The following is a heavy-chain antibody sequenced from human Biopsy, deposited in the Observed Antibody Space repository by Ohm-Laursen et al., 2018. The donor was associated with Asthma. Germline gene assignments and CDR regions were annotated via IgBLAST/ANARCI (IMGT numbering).Heavy chain of an antibody. CDR1: GFSFDNYF. V-gene: IGHV1-46*02. CDR2: INPSGAGT. Sequence: GASVKVSCKASGFSFDNYFMHWVRQAPGQGLEWMGIINPSGAGTRYAEKFRGRLIVTRDASTRTAFMDLRSLRSDDTAIYFCARARETTNYGDSDFDIWGQGTLITVYS. CDR3: ARARETTNYGDSDFDI. D-gene: IGHD2-8*01. J-gene: IGHJ4*02.